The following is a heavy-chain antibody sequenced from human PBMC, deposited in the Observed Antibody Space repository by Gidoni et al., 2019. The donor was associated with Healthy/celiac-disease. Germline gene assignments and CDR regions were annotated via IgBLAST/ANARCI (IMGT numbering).Heavy chain of an antibody. V-gene: IGHV1-8*01. CDR2: MNPNRGNT. Sequence: QVQLVQSGAEVKKPGASVKVSCKASGYTFTSYDINWVRQATGQGLEWMVWMNPNRGNTGYAQKFQGRVTMTRNTSISTAYMELSSLRSEDTAVYYCARGGSQELLWFGERDGYYGMDVWGQGTTVTVSS. CDR1: GYTFTSYD. D-gene: IGHD3-10*01. CDR3: ARGGSQELLWFGERDGYYGMDV. J-gene: IGHJ6*02.